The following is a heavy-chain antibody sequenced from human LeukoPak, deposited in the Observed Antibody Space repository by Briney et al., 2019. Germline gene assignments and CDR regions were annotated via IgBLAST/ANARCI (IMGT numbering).Heavy chain of an antibody. CDR1: GGSISSSSYY. CDR2: IYYSGST. D-gene: IGHD6-13*01. J-gene: IGHJ4*02. Sequence: SETLSLTCTVSGGSISSSSYYWGWIRQPPGKGLEWIGSIYYSGSTYYNPSLKSRVTISVDTSKNQFSLKLSSVTAADTAVYYCARRPPFSIAAATTFDYWGQGTLVTVSS. V-gene: IGHV4-39*07. CDR3: ARRPPFSIAAATTFDY.